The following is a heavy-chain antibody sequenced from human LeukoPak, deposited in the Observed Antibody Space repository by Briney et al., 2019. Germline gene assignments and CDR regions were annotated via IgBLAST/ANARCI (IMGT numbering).Heavy chain of an antibody. CDR2: IGTAGDT. J-gene: IGHJ3*02. D-gene: IGHD3-22*01. CDR1: GFTFSSYD. CDR3: ARGTPYYYDSSGYRDAFDI. Sequence: GGSLRLSCAASGFTFSSYDMHWVRQATGKGLEWVSAIGTAGDTYYPGSVKGRFTISRENAKNSLYLQMNSLRAGDTAVYYCARGTPYYYDSSGYRDAFDIWGQGTMVTVSS. V-gene: IGHV3-13*01.